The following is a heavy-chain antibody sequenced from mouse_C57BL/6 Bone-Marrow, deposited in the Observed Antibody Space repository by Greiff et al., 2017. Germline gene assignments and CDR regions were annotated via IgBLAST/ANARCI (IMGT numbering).Heavy chain of an antibody. CDR2: IDPNSGGT. Sequence: VQLQQPGAELVKPGASVKLSCKASGYTFTSSWMHWVKQRPGRGLEWIGRIDPNSGGTKYNEKFKSKATLTVDKPSSTAYMQRSSLTSEDSAVYYCARSSVATTGTPYYYAMDYWGQGTSVTVSS. J-gene: IGHJ4*01. D-gene: IGHD1-1*01. CDR1: GYTFTSSW. CDR3: ARSSVATTGTPYYYAMDY. V-gene: IGHV1-72*01.